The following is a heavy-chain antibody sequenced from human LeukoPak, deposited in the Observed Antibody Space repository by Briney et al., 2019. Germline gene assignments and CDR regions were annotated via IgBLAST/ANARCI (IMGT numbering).Heavy chain of an antibody. CDR1: GDSISSSNYY. CDR3: AGVGGVVVPSYSYYYYMDV. D-gene: IGHD2-2*01. J-gene: IGHJ6*03. CDR2: IYYSGST. Sequence: SETLSLTCTVSGDSISSSNYYWGWIRQPPGKGLEWIGSIYYSGSTYYNPSLKSRVTISVDTSKNQFSLKLSSVTAADTAVYYCAGVGGVVVPSYSYYYYMDVWGKGTTVTVSS. V-gene: IGHV4-39*01.